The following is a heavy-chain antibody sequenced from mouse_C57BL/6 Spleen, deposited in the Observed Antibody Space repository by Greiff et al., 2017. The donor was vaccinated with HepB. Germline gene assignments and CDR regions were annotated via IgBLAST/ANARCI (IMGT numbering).Heavy chain of an antibody. CDR1: GYTFTDYY. Sequence: EVQLQQSGPVLVKPGASVKMSCKASGYTFTDYYMNWVKQSHGKSLEWIGVINPYNGGTSYNQKFKGKATLTVDKSSSTAYMELNSLTSEDSAVYYCARGKGRQPFDYWGQGTTLTVSS. CDR3: ARGKGRQPFDY. J-gene: IGHJ2*01. D-gene: IGHD3-2*01. V-gene: IGHV1-19*01. CDR2: INPYNGGT.